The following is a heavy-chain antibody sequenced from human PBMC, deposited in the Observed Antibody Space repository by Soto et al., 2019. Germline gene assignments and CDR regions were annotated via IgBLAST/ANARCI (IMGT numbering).Heavy chain of an antibody. Sequence: SVKVSCKASGFTFTSSAVQWVRQARGQRLEWIGWIVVGSGNTNYAQKFQERVTITRGMSTSTAYMELSSLRSEDTAVYYCAAIAAAGNDWFDPWGQGTLVTVSS. J-gene: IGHJ5*02. CDR1: GFTFTSSA. V-gene: IGHV1-58*01. CDR2: IVVGSGNT. CDR3: AAIAAAGNDWFDP. D-gene: IGHD6-13*01.